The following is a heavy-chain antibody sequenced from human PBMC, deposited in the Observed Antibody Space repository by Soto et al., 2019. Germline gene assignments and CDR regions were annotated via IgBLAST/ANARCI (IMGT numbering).Heavy chain of an antibody. CDR2: IYYSGST. J-gene: IGHJ6*02. CDR1: GGSISSYY. Sequence: GPGPVPPSETLSLTCAVSGGSISSYYWTWIRQPPGKGLEWIGYIYYSGSTNYNPSLKSRVTISVDTSKNQFSLRLSSVAAADTAVYYCARAFTLVRGVTPPPYGMDVWGQGTTVTVSS. CDR3: ARAFTLVRGVTPPPYGMDV. V-gene: IGHV4-59*01. D-gene: IGHD3-10*01.